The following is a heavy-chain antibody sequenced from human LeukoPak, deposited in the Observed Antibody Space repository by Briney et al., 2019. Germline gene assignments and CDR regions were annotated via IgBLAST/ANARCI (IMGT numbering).Heavy chain of an antibody. CDR2: INHSGST. CDR3: ARSEYSTLTRPPYYFDY. J-gene: IGHJ4*02. D-gene: IGHD6-6*01. V-gene: IGHV4-34*01. CDR1: GGSFSGYY. Sequence: KPSETLSLTCAVYGGSFSGYYWSWIRQPPGKGLEWIGEINHSGSTNYNPSLKSRVTISVDTSKNQFSLKLSSVTAADTAVYYCARSEYSTLTRPPYYFDYWGQGTLVTVSS.